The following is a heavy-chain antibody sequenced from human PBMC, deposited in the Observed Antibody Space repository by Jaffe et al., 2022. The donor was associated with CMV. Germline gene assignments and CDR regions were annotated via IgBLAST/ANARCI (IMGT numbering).Heavy chain of an antibody. J-gene: IGHJ6*03. CDR2: ISSSSSYI. D-gene: IGHD2-21*02. CDR1: GFTFSSYS. Sequence: EVQLVESGGGLVKPGGSLRLSCAASGFTFSSYSMNWVRQAPGKGLEWVSSISSSSSYIYYADSVKGRFTISRDNAKNSLYLQMNSLRAEDTAVYYCARDMGIVVVTGYYYYMDVWGKGTTVTVSS. V-gene: IGHV3-21*01. CDR3: ARDMGIVVVTGYYYYMDV.